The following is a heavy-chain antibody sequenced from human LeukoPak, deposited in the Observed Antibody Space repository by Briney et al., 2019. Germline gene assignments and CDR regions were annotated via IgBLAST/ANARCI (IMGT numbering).Heavy chain of an antibody. J-gene: IGHJ3*02. CDR1: GFTFSSYW. Sequence: GGSLRLSCAASGFTFSSYWMSWVRQAPGKGLEWVANIKQDGSEKYYVDSVKGRFTISRDNAKNSLYLQMNSLRAEDTAVYYCARGVVPAAIDAFDIWVQGTMVTVSS. V-gene: IGHV3-7*01. CDR2: IKQDGSEK. D-gene: IGHD2-2*02. CDR3: ARGVVPAAIDAFDI.